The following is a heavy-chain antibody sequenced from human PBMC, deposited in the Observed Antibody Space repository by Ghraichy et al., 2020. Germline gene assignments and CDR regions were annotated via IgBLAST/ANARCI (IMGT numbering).Heavy chain of an antibody. D-gene: IGHD4-11*01. CDR2: IYRGGTP. J-gene: IGHJ3*02. CDR1: GFTVSNNY. V-gene: IGHV3-53*01. CDR3: ARDDPLTTSGGLDI. Sequence: GGSLRLSCAASGFTVSNNYMTWVRQAPGKGLEWVSVIYRGGTPYYAESVKGRFTVSRDNSNNTMYLEMNSLRADDTAVYYCARDDPLTTSGGLDIWGQGTRVTVSS.